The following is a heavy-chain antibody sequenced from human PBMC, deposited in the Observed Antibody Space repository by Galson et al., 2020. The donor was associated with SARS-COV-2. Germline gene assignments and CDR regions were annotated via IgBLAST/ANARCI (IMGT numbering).Heavy chain of an antibody. Sequence: GESLKISCEASGFTFSTYGMTWVRQAPGKGLEWVSSISDSGGATYYADSVKARFTISRDNSKNTLYLQMYSLRAEDSALYYCARYSGDDSGWYEMNCFDPWGQGTLVTVS. CDR2: ISDSGGAT. CDR1: GFTFSTYG. J-gene: IGHJ5*02. V-gene: IGHV3-23*01. CDR3: ARYSGDDSGWYEMNCFDP. D-gene: IGHD6-19*01.